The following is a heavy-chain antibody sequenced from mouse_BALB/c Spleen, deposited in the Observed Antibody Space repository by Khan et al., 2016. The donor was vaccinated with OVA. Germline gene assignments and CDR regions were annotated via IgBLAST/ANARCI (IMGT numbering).Heavy chain of an antibody. CDR3: AKSFYGNSYAMDY. J-gene: IGHJ4*01. V-gene: IGHV1-77*01. CDR1: GYTFTDYD. D-gene: IGHD2-1*01. CDR2: IYPGSGST. Sequence: QVQLQQSGPELVKPGASVKMSCKTSGYTFTDYDIRWVKQRTGQGLEWIGEIYPGSGSTYYNEKFKGKATLTADNSSNTAYMQLSSLTSEDSAVYFCAKSFYGNSYAMDYWGQGTAVTVSS.